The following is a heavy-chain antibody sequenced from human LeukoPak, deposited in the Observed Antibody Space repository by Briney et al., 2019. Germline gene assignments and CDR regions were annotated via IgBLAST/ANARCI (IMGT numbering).Heavy chain of an antibody. V-gene: IGHV3-48*03. D-gene: IGHD2-2*01. J-gene: IGHJ4*02. CDR1: GFTFSSYA. CDR3: ARDMGYCSSSNCYTYYLDY. Sequence: GGSLRLSCAASGFTFSSYAMSWVRQAPGKGLEWVSYISGSGSGIYYADSVKGRFTISRDNAKNSLYLQMNSLRGEDTAVYYCARDMGYCSSSNCYTYYLDYWGQGTLVTVSS. CDR2: ISGSGSGI.